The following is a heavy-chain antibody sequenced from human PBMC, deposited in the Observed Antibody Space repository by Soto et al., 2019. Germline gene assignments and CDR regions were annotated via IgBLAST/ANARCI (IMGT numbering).Heavy chain of an antibody. CDR2: ISGYNGKT. J-gene: IGHJ6*02. CDR1: GYTFSMSG. CDR3: AREGPRPYYYYDMAV. Sequence: QVQLVQSGAEVKKPGASVKVSCKSSGYTFSMSGISWVRQAPGQGLEWMGWISGYNGKTNYEQKFQDRVTMTKDTSTNMANMELRSLRSDDTAVYYCAREGPRPYYYYDMAVWGQGTTVTVSS. V-gene: IGHV1-18*01.